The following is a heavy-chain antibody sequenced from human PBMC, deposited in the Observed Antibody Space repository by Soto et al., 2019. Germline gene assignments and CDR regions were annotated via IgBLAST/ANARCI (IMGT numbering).Heavy chain of an antibody. D-gene: IGHD4-17*01. CDR1: GFIFSDSA. CDR2: IRNKVNSYAT. CDR3: ARPSDSADYDWFFDL. V-gene: IGHV3-73*01. Sequence: PGGSLRLSCAASGFIFSDSAIHWVRQASGKGLEWIGRIRNKVNSYATIYAASVKGRFTISRDDSENTAYLQMNSLKTEDTAVYYCARPSDSADYDWFFDLWGRGTLVTV. J-gene: IGHJ2*01.